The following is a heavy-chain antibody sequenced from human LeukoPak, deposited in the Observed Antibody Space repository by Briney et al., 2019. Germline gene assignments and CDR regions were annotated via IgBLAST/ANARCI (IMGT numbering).Heavy chain of an antibody. V-gene: IGHV4-59*08. CDR1: GGSISSYY. CDR3: ARHMSVRGVPSWFDP. CDR2: IYYSGST. J-gene: IGHJ5*02. Sequence: PSETLSLTCTVSGGSISSYYWSWIRQPPGKGLEGIGYIYYSGSTNYNPSLKSRVTISVDTSKNQFSLKLSAVTAADTAVYYCARHMSVRGVPSWFDPWGQGTLVTVSS. D-gene: IGHD3-10*01.